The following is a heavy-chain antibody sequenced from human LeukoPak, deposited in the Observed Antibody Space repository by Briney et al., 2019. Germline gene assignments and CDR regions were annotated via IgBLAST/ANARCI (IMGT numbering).Heavy chain of an antibody. CDR3: ARVPSTTVTTMWFDP. Sequence: GGSLRLSCAASGFTFSSYSMNWVRQAPGKGLEWVSSISSSSSYIYYADSVKGRFTISRDNAKNSLYLQMNSLRAEDTAVYYCARVPSTTVTTMWFDPWGQGTLVTVSS. CDR2: ISSSSSYI. V-gene: IGHV3-21*04. CDR1: GFTFSSYS. J-gene: IGHJ5*02. D-gene: IGHD4-17*01.